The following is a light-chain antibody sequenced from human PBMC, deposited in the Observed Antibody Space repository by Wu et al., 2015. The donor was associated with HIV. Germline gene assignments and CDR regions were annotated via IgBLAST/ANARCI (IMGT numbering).Light chain of an antibody. CDR2: GAS. CDR1: QSVSSNF. CDR3: QQYGSTLPIT. V-gene: IGKV3-20*01. Sequence: EIVLTQSPGTLSLSPGERATLSCRASQSVSSNFLAWYQHRPGQAPRLLIYGASNRATGIPDRFSGSGSGTDFTLTISRLEPEDFAVYYCQQYGSTLPITFGQGTRLEIK. J-gene: IGKJ5*01.